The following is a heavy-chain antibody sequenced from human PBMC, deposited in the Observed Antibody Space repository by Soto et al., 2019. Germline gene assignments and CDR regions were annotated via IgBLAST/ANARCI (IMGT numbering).Heavy chain of an antibody. J-gene: IGHJ4*02. CDR2: IYYSGST. CDR1: GGSISSYY. V-gene: IGHV4-59*08. Sequence: QVQLQESGPGLVKPSETLSLTCTASGGSISSYYCSWIRQPPGKGLEWIGYIYYSGSTNYNPSLKSRVTISVDTSKNQFSLKLSSVTAADTAVYYCARRYGSAIDYWGQGTLVTVSS. D-gene: IGHD1-26*01. CDR3: ARRYGSAIDY.